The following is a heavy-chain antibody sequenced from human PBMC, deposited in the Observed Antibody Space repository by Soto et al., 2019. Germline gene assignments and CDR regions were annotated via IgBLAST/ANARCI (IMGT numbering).Heavy chain of an antibody. CDR3: ARFTVTTGNFDY. CDR1: GLTFSSYW. Sequence: PGGSLRLSCSASGLTFSSYWMSWVRQAPGKGLEWVANIKQDGSERYYVASVKGRFTISRDNAKNSLYLQMNSLRAEDTAVYYCARFTVTTGNFDYWGQGTQVTVSS. J-gene: IGHJ4*02. V-gene: IGHV3-7*01. D-gene: IGHD4-17*01. CDR2: IKQDGSER.